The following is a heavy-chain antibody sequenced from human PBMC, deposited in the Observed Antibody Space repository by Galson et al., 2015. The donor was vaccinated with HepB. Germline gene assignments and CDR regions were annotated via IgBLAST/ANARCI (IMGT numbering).Heavy chain of an antibody. CDR2: ISSSSSYI. CDR1: GFTFSSYS. V-gene: IGHV3-21*01. D-gene: IGHD1-26*01. J-gene: IGHJ5*02. CDR3: ARDLTTTISYIVGNWFDP. Sequence: SLRLSCAASGFTFSSYSMNWVRQAPGKGLGWVSSISSSSSYIYYADSVKGRFTISRDNAKNSLYLQMNSLRAEDTAVYYCARDLTTTISYIVGNWFDPWGQGTLVTVSS.